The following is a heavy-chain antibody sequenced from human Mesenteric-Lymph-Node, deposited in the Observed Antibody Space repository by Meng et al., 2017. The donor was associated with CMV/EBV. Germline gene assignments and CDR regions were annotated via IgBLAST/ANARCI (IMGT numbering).Heavy chain of an antibody. J-gene: IGHJ4*02. D-gene: IGHD3/OR15-3a*01. CDR2: IYHTGNT. Sequence: TLRLSCTVSGDSLNSGDYYWSWIRQPPGKGLEWIGYIYHTGNTYYNPSLENRLTMSVDTSKNQFSLRLTSVTAADTAIYYCARIYNFREADYWGQGTLVTVSS. CDR3: ARIYNFREADY. V-gene: IGHV4-30-4*01. CDR1: GDSLNSGDYY.